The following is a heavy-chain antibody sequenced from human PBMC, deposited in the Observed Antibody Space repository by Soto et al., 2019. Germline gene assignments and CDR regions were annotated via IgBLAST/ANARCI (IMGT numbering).Heavy chain of an antibody. Sequence: GESLKISCAASGFTFSSYAMSWVRQAPGKGLEWVSAISGSGGSTYYADSVKGRFTISRDNSKNTLYLQMNSLRAEDTAVYYCAKGGAYCGGDCYSGYYFDYWGQGTLVTVSS. CDR1: GFTFSSYA. V-gene: IGHV3-23*01. D-gene: IGHD2-21*02. CDR3: AKGGAYCGGDCYSGYYFDY. CDR2: ISGSGGST. J-gene: IGHJ4*02.